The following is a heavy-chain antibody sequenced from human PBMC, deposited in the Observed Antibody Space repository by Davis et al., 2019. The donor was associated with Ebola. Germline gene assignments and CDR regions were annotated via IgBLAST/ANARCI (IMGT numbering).Heavy chain of an antibody. V-gene: IGHV3-21*01. CDR2: ISSSSSYI. CDR3: ARDWGGYDSSGYSY. J-gene: IGHJ4*02. Sequence: GESLKISCAASGFTFSSYSMNWVRQAPGKGLEWVSSISSSSSYIYYADSVKGRFTISRDNAKNSLYLQMNSLRAEDTAVYYCARDWGGYDSSGYSYWGQGTLVTVSS. CDR1: GFTFSSYS. D-gene: IGHD3-22*01.